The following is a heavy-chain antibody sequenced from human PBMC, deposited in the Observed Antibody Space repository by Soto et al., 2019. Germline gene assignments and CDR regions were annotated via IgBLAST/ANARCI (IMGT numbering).Heavy chain of an antibody. CDR1: GGSISSYY. J-gene: IGHJ4*02. Sequence: SETLSLTCTVSGGSISSYYWSWIRQPPGKGLEWIGYIYYSGSTNYNPSLKSRVTISVDTSKNQFSLKLSSVTAADTAVYYCALAAAGTGLFDYWGQGTLVTVPS. CDR2: IYYSGST. D-gene: IGHD6-13*01. V-gene: IGHV4-59*01. CDR3: ALAAAGTGLFDY.